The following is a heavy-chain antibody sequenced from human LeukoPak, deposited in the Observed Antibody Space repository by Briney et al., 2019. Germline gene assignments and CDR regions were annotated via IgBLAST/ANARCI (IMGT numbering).Heavy chain of an antibody. V-gene: IGHV4-59*01. Sequence: PSETLSLTCTVSGGSIISYYWSWIRQPPGKGLEWIGYIYYSGSTNYNPSLKSRVTISVDTSKNQFSLKLSSVTAADTAVYYCARSFSSGYYSSYYFDYWGQGTLVTVSS. CDR3: ARSFSSGYYSSYYFDY. CDR1: GGSIISYY. J-gene: IGHJ4*02. D-gene: IGHD3-22*01. CDR2: IYYSGST.